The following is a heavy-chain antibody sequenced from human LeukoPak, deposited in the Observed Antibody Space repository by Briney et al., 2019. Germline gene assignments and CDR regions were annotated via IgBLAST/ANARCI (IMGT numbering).Heavy chain of an antibody. CDR1: GFTFSSYW. Sequence: PGGSLRLSCAASGFTFSSYWMHWVRQAPGKGLVWVSRINSDGSITTYADSVKGRFTISRDNSKNTLYLQMNSLRAEDTAVYYCAREGSGSYSIDYWGQGTLVTVSS. D-gene: IGHD3-10*01. V-gene: IGHV3-74*01. CDR2: INSDGSIT. J-gene: IGHJ4*02. CDR3: AREGSGSYSIDY.